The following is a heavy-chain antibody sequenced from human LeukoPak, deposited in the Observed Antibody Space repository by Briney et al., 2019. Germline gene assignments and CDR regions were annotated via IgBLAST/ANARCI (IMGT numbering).Heavy chain of an antibody. CDR1: GFTFDDYA. D-gene: IGHD5-12*01. CDR3: AKGSVKSGYDLPINWSDP. J-gene: IGHJ5*02. V-gene: IGHV3-9*01. Sequence: PGGSLRLSCAASGFTFDDYAMHWVRQAPGKGLEWVSGISWNSGSIGYADSVKGRFTISRDNSKNTLYLQMNSLRAEDTAVYYCAKGSVKSGYDLPINWSDPWGQGTLVTVSS. CDR2: ISWNSGSI.